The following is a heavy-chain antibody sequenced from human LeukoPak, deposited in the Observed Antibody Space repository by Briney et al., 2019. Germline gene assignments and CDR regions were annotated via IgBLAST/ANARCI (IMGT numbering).Heavy chain of an antibody. V-gene: IGHV3-48*02. Sequence: GGSLRLSCAASGFTFSNFGMGWVRQAPGKGLEWVSYISDNSNTIYYADSVKGRFTISRDNAKNSLYLQMHSLRDEDTAVYYCARDLRDYVFDYWGQGTLVTVSS. CDR2: ISDNSNTI. CDR1: GFTFSNFG. CDR3: ARDLRDYVFDY. D-gene: IGHD4-17*01. J-gene: IGHJ4*02.